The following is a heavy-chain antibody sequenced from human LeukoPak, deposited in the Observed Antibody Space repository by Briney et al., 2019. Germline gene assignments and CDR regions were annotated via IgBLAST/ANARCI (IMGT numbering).Heavy chain of an antibody. CDR2: VYYTERT. Sequence: PSETLSLTCTVSGGSISRYYWSWIRQPPGKGLEWIGYVYYTERTDYNPSLKSRVTISIDTSKNQFSLKLISVTAADTAVYYCARGFTLQYFDRSAYHFDYWGQGTRVTVPS. CDR3: ARGFTLQYFDRSAYHFDY. D-gene: IGHD3-22*01. V-gene: IGHV4-59*08. J-gene: IGHJ4*02. CDR1: GGSISRYY.